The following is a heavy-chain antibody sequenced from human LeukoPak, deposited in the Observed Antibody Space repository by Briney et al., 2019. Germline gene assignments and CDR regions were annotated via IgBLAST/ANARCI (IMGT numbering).Heavy chain of an antibody. Sequence: GGSLRLSCAASGFTFSSYAMHWVRQAPGKGLEWVAVISYDGSNKYYADSVKGRFTISRDNSKNTQDLQMNSLRAEDTAVYYCARGNDILTGSLDAEYFQHWGQGTLVTVSS. V-gene: IGHV3-30-3*01. J-gene: IGHJ1*01. CDR2: ISYDGSNK. CDR3: ARGNDILTGSLDAEYFQH. D-gene: IGHD3-9*01. CDR1: GFTFSSYA.